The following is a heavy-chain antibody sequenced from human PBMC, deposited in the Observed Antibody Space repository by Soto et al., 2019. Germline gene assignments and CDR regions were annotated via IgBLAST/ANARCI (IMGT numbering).Heavy chain of an antibody. D-gene: IGHD2-15*01. CDR2: IRSKAYGVTT. Sequence: FLRLSCTTSGFTFSDYAISWFRQAPGKGLEWVGVIRSKAYGVTTDYAASVKGRFAISRDDSKDTAYLQMNSVTTEDTAVYFCAKYTSASRYSFFGIDVWGHGTTVTVS. J-gene: IGHJ6*02. V-gene: IGHV3-49*03. CDR3: AKYTSASRYSFFGIDV. CDR1: GFTFSDYA.